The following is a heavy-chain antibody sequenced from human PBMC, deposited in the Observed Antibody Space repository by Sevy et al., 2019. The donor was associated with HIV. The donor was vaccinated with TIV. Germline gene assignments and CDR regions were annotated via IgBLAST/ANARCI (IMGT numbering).Heavy chain of an antibody. CDR1: GFTFSSYG. J-gene: IGHJ6*02. Sequence: GGSLRLSCAASGFTFSSYGMHWVRQAPGKGLEWVAVIWYDGSNKYYADSVKGRFTISRDNSKNTLYLQMNSLRAEDTAVYYCARDSWGKRERWLQLSYYHYGMDVWGQGTTVTVSS. D-gene: IGHD5-12*01. V-gene: IGHV3-33*01. CDR2: IWYDGSNK. CDR3: ARDSWGKRERWLQLSYYHYGMDV.